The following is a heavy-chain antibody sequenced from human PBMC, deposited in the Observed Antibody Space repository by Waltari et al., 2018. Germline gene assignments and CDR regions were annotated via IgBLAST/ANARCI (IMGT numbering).Heavy chain of an antibody. Sequence: QVQLQESGPGLVKPSQTLSLSCTVSGGSIKSGSYYWNWIRLPAGKGLEWIGRVHTRGNTDYNPSLKIRVTISLDTSSNQFSLRMTSVTAADTSVYYCAQGFSPDWYVLPTEMFHVWGQGTTVIVSS. D-gene: IGHD3-10*02. CDR1: GGSIKSGSYY. V-gene: IGHV4-61*02. J-gene: IGHJ3*01. CDR3: AQGFSPDWYVLPTEMFHV. CDR2: VHTRGNT.